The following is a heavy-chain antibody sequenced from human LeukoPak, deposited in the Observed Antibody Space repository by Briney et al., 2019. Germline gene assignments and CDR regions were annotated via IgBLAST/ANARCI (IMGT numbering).Heavy chain of an antibody. Sequence: GESLEISCKGSGYSFTSYWIGWVRQMPGKGLEWMGIIYPGDSDTRYSPSFQGQATISADKSISTAYLQWSSLKASDTAMYYCARVDTAMVVPFDYWGQGTLVTVSS. J-gene: IGHJ4*01. CDR3: ARVDTAMVVPFDY. V-gene: IGHV5-51*01. CDR2: IYPGDSDT. CDR1: GYSFTSYW. D-gene: IGHD5-18*01.